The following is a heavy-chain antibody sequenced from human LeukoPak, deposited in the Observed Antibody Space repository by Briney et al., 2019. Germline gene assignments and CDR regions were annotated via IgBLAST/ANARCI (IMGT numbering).Heavy chain of an antibody. D-gene: IGHD1-1*01. V-gene: IGHV3-21*01. CDR1: GFTVSYYT. CDR3: ARERGTGKPGTFDI. Sequence: NAGGSLRLSCAASGFTVSYYTMNWVRQAPGKGLEWVSSISSSSSYIYYGGSVKGRFTISRDNAKNSLYLQMNSLRAEDTAVYYCARERGTGKPGTFDIWGQGTMVTVSS. J-gene: IGHJ3*02. CDR2: ISSSSSYI.